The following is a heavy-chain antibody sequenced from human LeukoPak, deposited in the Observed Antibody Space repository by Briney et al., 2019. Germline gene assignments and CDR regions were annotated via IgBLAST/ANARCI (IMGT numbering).Heavy chain of an antibody. Sequence: GGSLRLSCAASGFTFSDYYMSWIRQAPGKGLEWVSYISSSGSTIYYADSVKGRFTISRDNAKNSLYLQMNSLRAEDTAVYYCARAVLEDIVVVPAAIPYYYMDVWGKGTTVTASS. J-gene: IGHJ6*03. D-gene: IGHD2-2*02. CDR3: ARAVLEDIVVVPAAIPYYYMDV. V-gene: IGHV3-11*01. CDR1: GFTFSDYY. CDR2: ISSSGSTI.